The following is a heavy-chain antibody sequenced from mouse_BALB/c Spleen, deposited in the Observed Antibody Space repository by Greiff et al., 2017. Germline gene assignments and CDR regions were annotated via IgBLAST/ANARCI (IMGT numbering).Heavy chain of an antibody. D-gene: IGHD1-2*01. CDR1: GFTFSSYA. J-gene: IGHJ1*01. CDR3: ARNSLLRLRYFDV. CDR2: ISSGGSYT. V-gene: IGHV5-9-4*01. Sequence: EVQLMESGGGLVKPGGSLKLSCAASGFTFSSYAMSWVRQSPEKRLEWVAEISSGGSYTYYPDTVTGRFTISRDNAKNTLYLEMSSLRSEDTAMYYCARNSLLRLRYFDVWGAGTTVTVSS.